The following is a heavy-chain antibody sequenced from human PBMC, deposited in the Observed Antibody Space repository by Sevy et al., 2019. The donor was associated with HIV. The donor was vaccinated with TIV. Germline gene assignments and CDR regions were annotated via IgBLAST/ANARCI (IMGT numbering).Heavy chain of an antibody. V-gene: IGHV3-23*01. J-gene: IGHJ6*02. Sequence: GSLRLSCAASGFIFRSYVMSWVRQAPGKGLEWVSSISGSGRFTYYADFVEGRFIISRDNSKNTLSVQMNSLRAEDTAVYYCAKGFCSGATCPRDYYYYGMDVWGQGTTVTVSS. CDR1: GFIFRSYV. CDR3: AKGFCSGATCPRDYYYYGMDV. D-gene: IGHD2-15*01. CDR2: ISGSGRFT.